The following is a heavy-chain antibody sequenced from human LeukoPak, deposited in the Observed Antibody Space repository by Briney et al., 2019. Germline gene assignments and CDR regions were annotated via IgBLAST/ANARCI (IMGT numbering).Heavy chain of an antibody. CDR1: GFTFSDYY. CDR3: ARDAQILEIDY. Sequence: GGSLRLSCAASGFTFSDYYMSWIRQAPGKGLEWASYISSSGSTIYYADSVKGRFTISRDNAKNSLYLQMNSLRAEDTAVYYCARDAQILEIDYWGQGTLVTVSS. CDR2: ISSSGSTI. D-gene: IGHD5-24*01. V-gene: IGHV3-11*01. J-gene: IGHJ4*02.